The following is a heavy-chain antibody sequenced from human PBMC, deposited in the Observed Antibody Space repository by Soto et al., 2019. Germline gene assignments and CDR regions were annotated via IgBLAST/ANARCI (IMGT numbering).Heavy chain of an antibody. Sequence: SETLSLTCTVSGGSISSYYWSWIRQPPGKGLEWIGYIYYSGSTNYNPSLKSRVTISVDTSKNQFSLKLSSVTAADTAVYYCARGFKWLRSYFDYWGQGTLVTVSS. CDR3: ARGFKWLRSYFDY. V-gene: IGHV4-59*01. CDR1: GGSISSYY. J-gene: IGHJ4*02. CDR2: IYYSGST. D-gene: IGHD5-12*01.